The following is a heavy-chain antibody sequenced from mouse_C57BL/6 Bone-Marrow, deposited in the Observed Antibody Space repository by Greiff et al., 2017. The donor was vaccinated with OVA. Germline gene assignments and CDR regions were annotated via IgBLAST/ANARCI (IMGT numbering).Heavy chain of an antibody. V-gene: IGHV1-55*01. J-gene: IGHJ1*03. Sequence: VQLQQPGAELVKPGASVKMSCKASGYTFTSYWITWVKQRPGQGLEWIGDIYPGSGSTNYNEKFKSKATLTVDTSSSTAYMQLSSLTSEDSAVYYCARKDYDGSTPYFDVWGTGTTVTVSS. D-gene: IGHD1-1*01. CDR1: GYTFTSYW. CDR3: ARKDYDGSTPYFDV. CDR2: IYPGSGST.